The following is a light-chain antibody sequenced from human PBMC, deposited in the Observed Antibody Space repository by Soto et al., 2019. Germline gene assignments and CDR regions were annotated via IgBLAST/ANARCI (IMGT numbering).Light chain of an antibody. CDR1: SSNNGSNP. CDR2: SNN. Sequence: QSVLTQPPSASGTPGQRVTISCSGSSSNNGSNPVNWYQHLPGAAPKRLIYSNNQRPSGVPDRFSGSRSGTSASLAISGLQSEDEADYYCAAWDDSLKGPVFGGGTQLTVL. J-gene: IGLJ7*01. CDR3: AAWDDSLKGPV. V-gene: IGLV1-44*01.